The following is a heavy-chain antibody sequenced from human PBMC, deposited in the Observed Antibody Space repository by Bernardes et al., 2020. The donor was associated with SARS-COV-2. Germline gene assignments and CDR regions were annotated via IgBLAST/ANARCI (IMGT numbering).Heavy chain of an antibody. D-gene: IGHD6-13*01. Sequence: VKVSCKASGGTFSSYAISWVRQAPGQGLEWMGGIIPIFGTANYAQKFQGRVTITADESTSTAYMELSSLRSEDTAVYYCASSSNPEIAAAGHFDYWGQGTLVTVSS. CDR1: GGTFSSYA. CDR3: ASSSNPEIAAAGHFDY. CDR2: IIPIFGTA. J-gene: IGHJ4*02. V-gene: IGHV1-69*13.